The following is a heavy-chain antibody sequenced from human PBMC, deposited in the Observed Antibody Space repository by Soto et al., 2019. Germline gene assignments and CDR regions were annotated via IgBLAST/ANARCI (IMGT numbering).Heavy chain of an antibody. D-gene: IGHD3-10*01. J-gene: IGHJ6*02. CDR2: IIPTFGSG. V-gene: IGHV1-69*01. Sequence: QVLLVQSGPEVKKPGSSVKVSCKAFGGTFNNYAINWVRQAPGKGLEWMGGIIPTFGSGNHAQKFQGRFTITAGESKAKAYMDLNSLRSKHTARYYFASFEGTLVRVGRSSPYEMDVWGPGTRVIVPS. CDR3: ASFEGTLVRVGRSSPYEMDV. CDR1: GGTFNNYA.